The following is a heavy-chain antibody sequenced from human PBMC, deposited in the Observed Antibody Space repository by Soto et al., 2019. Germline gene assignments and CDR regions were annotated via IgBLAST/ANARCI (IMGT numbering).Heavy chain of an antibody. Sequence: ESLSLSGAVPGGSISSYYWSWIRQPPGKGLEWIGYIYYSGSTNYNPSLKSRVTISVDTSKNQFSLKLSSVTAADTAVYYCARDSVYSSSSYYYYSYGMDVWGQGTTVTVSS. CDR3: ARDSVYSSSSYYYYSYGMDV. J-gene: IGHJ6*02. CDR2: IYYSGST. D-gene: IGHD6-6*01. CDR1: GGSISSYY. V-gene: IGHV4-59*01.